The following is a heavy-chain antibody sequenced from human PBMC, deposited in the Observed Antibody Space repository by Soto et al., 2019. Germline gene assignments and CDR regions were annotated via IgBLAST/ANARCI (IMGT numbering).Heavy chain of an antibody. D-gene: IGHD6-19*01. CDR2: ITPMFGTA. CDR3: AQTLGLAVAGPGRFDL. CDR1: GGTFSRYA. V-gene: IGHV1-69*12. Sequence: QVQLVQSGAEVKKYGSSVKVSCKASGGTFSRYAISWVRQAPGQGLEWMGGITPMFGTANYAQKFQGRVTSTADESTSTAYMELSSLRSAETAVYYCAQTLGLAVAGPGRFDLWGRGTLVTVSS. J-gene: IGHJ2*01.